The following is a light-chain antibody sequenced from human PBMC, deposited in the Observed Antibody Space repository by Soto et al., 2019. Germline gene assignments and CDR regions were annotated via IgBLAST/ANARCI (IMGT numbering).Light chain of an antibody. CDR2: DVS. CDR3: SSYTSSSTRV. CDR1: SSDVGGYIY. Sequence: QSALTQPASVSGSPGQWITISCTGTSSDVGGYIYVSWYQQHPGKAPKLMIYDVSNRPSGVSNRFSGSKSDNTASLTISGLQAEDEADYYCSSYTSSSTRVFGTGTKLTVL. V-gene: IGLV2-14*01. J-gene: IGLJ1*01.